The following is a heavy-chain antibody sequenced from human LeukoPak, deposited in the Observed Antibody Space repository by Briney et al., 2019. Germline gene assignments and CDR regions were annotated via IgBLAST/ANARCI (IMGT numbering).Heavy chain of an antibody. V-gene: IGHV4-31*03. Sequence: PSQTLSLTCTVSGGSISSGGYYWSWIRQHPGKGLEWIGYIYYSGSTYYNPSLRSRVTISVDTSKNQFSLKLSSVTAADTAVYYCARVHPPQYCSSTSCYRGFDPWGQGTLVTVSS. CDR1: GGSISSGGYY. CDR3: ARVHPPQYCSSTSCYRGFDP. CDR2: IYYSGST. J-gene: IGHJ5*02. D-gene: IGHD2-2*01.